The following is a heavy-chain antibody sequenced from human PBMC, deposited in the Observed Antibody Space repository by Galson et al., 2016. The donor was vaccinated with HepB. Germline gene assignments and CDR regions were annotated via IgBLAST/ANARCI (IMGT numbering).Heavy chain of an antibody. J-gene: IGHJ5*02. CDR3: TRGWGQCSGGSCYFVGFDP. D-gene: IGHD2-15*01. V-gene: IGHV3-74*01. CDR2: INSDGSST. CDR1: GFTFSTYW. Sequence: SLRLSCAASGFTFSTYWMHWVRQAPGKGLVWVSRINSDGSSTNYADSVKGRFTISRDNAKSTLYLQINSLRAEDTAVYYCTRGWGQCSGGSCYFVGFDPWGQGTLVTVSS.